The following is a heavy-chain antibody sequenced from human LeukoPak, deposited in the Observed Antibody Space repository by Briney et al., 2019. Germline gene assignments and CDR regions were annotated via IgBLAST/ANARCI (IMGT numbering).Heavy chain of an antibody. Sequence: QPGRSLRLSCAASGFIFSSYGMHWVRQAPGKGLEWVAVISSDGSNKYYADSVKGRFTISRDNSKNTLYLQMNSLRAEDTAVYYCAKEHYGDYVLPSMDVWGQGTTVTVSS. CDR3: AKEHYGDYVLPSMDV. CDR2: ISSDGSNK. CDR1: GFIFSSYG. D-gene: IGHD4-17*01. J-gene: IGHJ6*02. V-gene: IGHV3-30*18.